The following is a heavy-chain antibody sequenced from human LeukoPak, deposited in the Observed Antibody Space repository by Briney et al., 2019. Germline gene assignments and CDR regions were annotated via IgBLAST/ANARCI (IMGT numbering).Heavy chain of an antibody. Sequence: SVKVSCKASGGTFSSYAISWVRQAPGQGLEWMGGIIPIFGTANYAQKFQGRVTITTDESTSTAYMELSSLRSEDTAVYYCARGPGSSGYYLAPRWYFDLWGRGTLVTVSS. D-gene: IGHD3-22*01. CDR1: GGTFSSYA. V-gene: IGHV1-69*05. CDR2: IIPIFGTA. J-gene: IGHJ2*01. CDR3: ARGPGSSGYYLAPRWYFDL.